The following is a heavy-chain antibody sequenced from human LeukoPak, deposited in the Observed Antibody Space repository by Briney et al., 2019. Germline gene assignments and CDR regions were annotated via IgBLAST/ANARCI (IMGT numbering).Heavy chain of an antibody. D-gene: IGHD2-2*01. CDR2: ISTYSSTK. CDR1: GFSFSTYP. CDR3: ARDEGCSSTSCSVGYYYMDV. V-gene: IGHV3-48*01. Sequence: GGSLRLSCAASGFSFSTYPMNWVRQAPGKGLEWVSYISTYSSTKHYADSVKGRFTIARDDAKNSLYLQMNSLTAEDTGVYFCARDEGCSSTSCSVGYYYMDVWGKGTTVTVSS. J-gene: IGHJ6*03.